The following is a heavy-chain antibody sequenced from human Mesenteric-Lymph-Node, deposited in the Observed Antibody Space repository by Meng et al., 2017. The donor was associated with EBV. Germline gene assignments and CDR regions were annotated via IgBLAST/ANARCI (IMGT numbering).Heavy chain of an antibody. CDR1: GYTFTSYG. Sequence: QVQVVESGAEGKKPGASVQVSCKASGYTFTSYGISWVRQAPGQGLEWMGWISGYNGNTNYAQKLQGRVTMTTDTSTSTAYMELRSLRSDDTAVYYCAREADGATFDYWGQGTLVTVSS. CDR2: ISGYNGNT. V-gene: IGHV1-18*01. CDR3: AREADGATFDY. J-gene: IGHJ4*02. D-gene: IGHD1-26*01.